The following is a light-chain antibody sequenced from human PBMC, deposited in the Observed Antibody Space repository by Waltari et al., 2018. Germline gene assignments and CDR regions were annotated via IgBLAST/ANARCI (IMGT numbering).Light chain of an antibody. J-gene: IGLJ2*01. V-gene: IGLV2-11*01. CDR2: DVT. CDR3: CSFAASYTSYVI. Sequence: QSALTQPRSVSGSPGQPVTITCTGTSRDVGGYDHVSWYQQHPGKAPKLMIYDVTKRPSGVPARFSGSKSGNTASLTISGLQTEDEADYYCCSFAASYTSYVIFGGGTKLTVL. CDR1: SRDVGGYDH.